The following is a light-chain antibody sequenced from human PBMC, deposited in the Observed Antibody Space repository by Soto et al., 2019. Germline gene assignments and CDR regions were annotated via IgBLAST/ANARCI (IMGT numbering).Light chain of an antibody. J-gene: IGKJ1*01. CDR3: QQYGSSPRT. CDR1: QSVSSSY. V-gene: IGKV3-20*01. Sequence: EIVLTQSPGTLSLSPGERATLSCRASQSVSSSYLAWYQQKPGQAPRLLIYGASSRATGIPDRFRGSGSGTDLALTISRREPEDFAVYYCQQYGSSPRTFGQGTEVEIK. CDR2: GAS.